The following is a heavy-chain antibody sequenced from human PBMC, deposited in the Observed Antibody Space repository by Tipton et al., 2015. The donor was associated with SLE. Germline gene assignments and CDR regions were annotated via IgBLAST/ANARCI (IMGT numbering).Heavy chain of an antibody. CDR1: GGSISSSSYY. CDR2: IYYSGST. CDR3: AIPRAAAGEGDY. J-gene: IGHJ4*02. D-gene: IGHD6-13*01. V-gene: IGHV4-39*07. Sequence: TLSLTCTVSGGSISSSSYYWGWIRQPPGKGLEWIGSIYYSGSTYYNPSLKSRVTISVDTSKNQFSLKLGSVTAADTAVYYCAIPRAAAGEGDYWGQGTLVTVSS.